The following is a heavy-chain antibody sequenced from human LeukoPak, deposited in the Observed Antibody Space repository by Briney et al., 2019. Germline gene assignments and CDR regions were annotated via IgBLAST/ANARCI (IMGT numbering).Heavy chain of an antibody. V-gene: IGHV4-59*01. CDR3: GGGGKYSSGWYLDPRFDY. CDR1: GGSISSYY. CDR2: IYYNENS. J-gene: IGHJ4*02. Sequence: SETLSLTCTVSGGSISSYYWSWMRQPPGKGLEWIGYIYYNENSNYNPSLKSRVTISVDTSKNQFSLKLSSVTTADTAVYYCGGGGKYSSGWYLDPRFDYWGQGTLVTVSS. D-gene: IGHD6-19*01.